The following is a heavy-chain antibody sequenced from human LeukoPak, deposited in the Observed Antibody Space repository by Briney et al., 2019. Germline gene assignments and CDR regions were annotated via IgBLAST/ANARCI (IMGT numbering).Heavy chain of an antibody. CDR2: ISGSGGST. V-gene: IGHV3-23*01. Sequence: PGGSLRLSCAASGFTFSSYAMSWVRQAPGKGLEWVSAISGSGGSTYYADSVKGRFTISRDNSKNTLYLQMNSLRAEDTAVYYCAKGGPLHGAGGYYFGLPLIQYFQHWGQGTLVTVSS. D-gene: IGHD3-22*01. CDR3: AKGGPLHGAGGYYFGLPLIQYFQH. CDR1: GFTFSSYA. J-gene: IGHJ1*01.